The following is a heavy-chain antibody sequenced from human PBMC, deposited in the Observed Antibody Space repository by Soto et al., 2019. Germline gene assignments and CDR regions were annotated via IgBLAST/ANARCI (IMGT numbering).Heavy chain of an antibody. J-gene: IGHJ5*02. D-gene: IGHD3-10*01. CDR1: GYTFTSYA. Sequence: ASVKVSCKASGYTFTSYAMHWVRQAPGQRLEWMGWINAGSGNTKYSQKFQGRVTITRDTSASTAYMELSSLRSEDTAVYYCARSPLWFGEFNWFDPWGQGTLVTVSS. CDR3: ARSPLWFGEFNWFDP. CDR2: INAGSGNT. V-gene: IGHV1-3*01.